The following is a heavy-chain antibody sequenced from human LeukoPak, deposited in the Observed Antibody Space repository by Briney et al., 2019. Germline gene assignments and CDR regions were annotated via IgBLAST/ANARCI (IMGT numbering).Heavy chain of an antibody. CDR2: ISAYNGNT. CDR1: GYTFTSYR. J-gene: IGHJ4*02. V-gene: IGHV1-18*01. CDR3: ARERPGAGHFDY. D-gene: IGHD6-19*01. Sequence: ASVKVSCKASGYTFTSYRISWVRQAPGQGLEWMGWISAYNGNTNYAQKLQGRVTMTTDTSTSTAYMGLRSLRSDDTAVYYCARERPGAGHFDYWGQGTLVTVSS.